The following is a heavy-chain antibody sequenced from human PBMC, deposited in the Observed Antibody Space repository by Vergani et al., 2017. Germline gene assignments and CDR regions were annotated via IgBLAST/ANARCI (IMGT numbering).Heavy chain of an antibody. J-gene: IGHJ3*02. Sequence: QVQLVESGGGVVQPGRSLRLSCAASGFTFSSYGMHWVRQAPGKGLEWVAVISYDGSNKYYADSVKGRFTISRDNSKNTLYLQMNSLRAEDTAVYYCAKDSYYYDSSGYYFPGAFDIWGQGTMVTVSS. D-gene: IGHD3-22*01. CDR1: GFTFSSYG. CDR3: AKDSYYYDSSGYYFPGAFDI. V-gene: IGHV3-30*18. CDR2: ISYDGSNK.